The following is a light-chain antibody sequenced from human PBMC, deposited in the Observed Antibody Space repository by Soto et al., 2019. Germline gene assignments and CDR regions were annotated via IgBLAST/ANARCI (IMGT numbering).Light chain of an antibody. V-gene: IGLV2-11*01. CDR1: SSDVGGYNY. J-gene: IGLJ2*01. CDR3: CSYAGNYHVV. Sequence: QSALTQPRSVSGSPGQSVTISCTGTSSDVGGYNYVSWYQQHPGKAPKLMIYDVTKRPSGVPDRFSGSKSGNTASLTISGLQAEDEADYSCCSYAGNYHVVFGGGTKLTVL. CDR2: DVT.